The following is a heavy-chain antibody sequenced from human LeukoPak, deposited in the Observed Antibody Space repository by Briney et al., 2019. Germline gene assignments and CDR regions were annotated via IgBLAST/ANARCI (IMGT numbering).Heavy chain of an antibody. J-gene: IGHJ4*02. CDR1: GVSISGNNW. V-gene: IGHV4-4*02. Sequence: SETLTLTCAVSGVSISGNNWWIWVRQSPEKGLEWIGEIYHDGSTNYNPSLKSRVTISVDTSKNHFSLKLSSVTAADTAVYYCARQSGPLGNSWFDFWGQGTLVTVSS. CDR3: ARQSGPLGNSWFDF. CDR2: IYHDGST. D-gene: IGHD6-13*01.